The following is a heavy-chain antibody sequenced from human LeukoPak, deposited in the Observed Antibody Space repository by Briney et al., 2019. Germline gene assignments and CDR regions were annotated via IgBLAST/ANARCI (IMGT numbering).Heavy chain of an antibody. CDR2: LSGSGGST. J-gene: IGHJ4*02. D-gene: IGHD3-22*01. CDR3: AKDDYYDSSGSYRH. CDR1: GFTFSSYW. V-gene: IGHV3-23*01. Sequence: SGGSLRLSCAASGFTFSSYWMHWVRQAPGKGLEWVSALSGSGGSTDYADSVKGRFTISRDNSKNTLYLQMNSLRAEDTALYYCAKDDYYDSSGSYRHWGQGTLVTVSS.